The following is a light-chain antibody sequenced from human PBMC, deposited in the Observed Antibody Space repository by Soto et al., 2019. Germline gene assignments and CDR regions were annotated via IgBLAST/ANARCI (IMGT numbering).Light chain of an antibody. Sequence: QSVLTQPPSVSWAPGQRGTISCTGSSSNIGAGYDVHWYRQLPGAAPKVLIYGDNNRPSGVPDRFSGSKSGTSASLAITGLQSEDEADYYCQSYDTSLSGLVVFGGGTKLTVL. CDR3: QSYDTSLSGLVV. V-gene: IGLV1-40*01. CDR1: SSNIGAGYD. CDR2: GDN. J-gene: IGLJ2*01.